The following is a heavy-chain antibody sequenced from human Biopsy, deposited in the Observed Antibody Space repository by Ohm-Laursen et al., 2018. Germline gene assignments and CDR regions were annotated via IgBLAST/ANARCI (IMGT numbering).Heavy chain of an antibody. CDR1: GYTLTALS. Sequence: SETASCQVSGYTLTALSMHWVRQAPGSGLEWMGGFAPENGKTIYAQKFQGRITMTEDTSTDTVYMELSSLRSEDTAVYYCAADINVWNVNYWGQGTQVTVSS. CDR3: AADINVWNVNY. D-gene: IGHD1-1*01. V-gene: IGHV1-24*01. J-gene: IGHJ4*02. CDR2: FAPENGKT.